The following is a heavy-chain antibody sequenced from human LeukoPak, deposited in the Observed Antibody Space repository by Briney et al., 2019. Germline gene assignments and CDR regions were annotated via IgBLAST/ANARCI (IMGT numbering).Heavy chain of an antibody. D-gene: IGHD1-7*01. CDR3: ASSGPTGTTKEVFFDP. V-gene: IGHV1-46*01. CDR2: INPSGGST. J-gene: IGHJ5*02. Sequence: ASVKVSCKASGYTFTSYYLHWVRQAPGQGLEWMGIINPSGGSTSYAQKFQGRVTITTDESTSTAYMELSSVRSEDTAVYYCASSGPTGTTKEVFFDPWGQGTLVTVSS. CDR1: GYTFTSYY.